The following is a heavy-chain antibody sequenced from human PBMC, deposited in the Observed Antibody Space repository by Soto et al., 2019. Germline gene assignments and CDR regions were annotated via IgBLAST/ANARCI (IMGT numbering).Heavy chain of an antibody. D-gene: IGHD2-21*02. V-gene: IGHV3-23*01. CDR1: GFTFSSYA. CDR3: AKGRNHGDFSDDAFDI. Sequence: GGSLRLSCAASGFTFSSYAMSWVRQAPGKGLEWVSAISGSGGSTYYADSVKGRFTISRDNSKNTLYLQMNSLRAEDTAVYYCAKGRNHGDFSDDAFDIWGQGTMVTVSS. CDR2: ISGSGGST. J-gene: IGHJ3*02.